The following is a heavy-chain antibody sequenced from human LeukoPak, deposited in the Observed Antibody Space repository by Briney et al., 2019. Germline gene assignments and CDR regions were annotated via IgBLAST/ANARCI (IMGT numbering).Heavy chain of an antibody. CDR1: GFTFSSYG. Sequence: GGSLRLSCAPPGFTFSSYGMHWVGQAPGRGLEWVAVISYDGSKKYYADSVKGRFTISRDNSKNTLYLQMNSLRAEDTAVYYCAKNSIVVVVAATLDYWGQGTLVTVSS. D-gene: IGHD2-15*01. J-gene: IGHJ4*02. CDR2: ISYDGSKK. CDR3: AKNSIVVVVAATLDY. V-gene: IGHV3-30*18.